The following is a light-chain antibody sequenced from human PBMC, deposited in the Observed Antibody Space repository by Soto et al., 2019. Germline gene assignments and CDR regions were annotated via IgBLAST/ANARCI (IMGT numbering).Light chain of an antibody. CDR1: RSNIGTNA. CDR3: AAWADNLNVLYV. J-gene: IGLJ1*01. Sequence: QSVLTQPPSASATPGQRVTISCSGSRSNIGTNAVNWYQQLPGTAPRLLIYNNNQRPSGVPDRLSGSKSGTSASLAISGLQSDDEATYSCAAWADNLNVLYVFGTGTKVTVL. V-gene: IGLV1-44*01. CDR2: NNN.